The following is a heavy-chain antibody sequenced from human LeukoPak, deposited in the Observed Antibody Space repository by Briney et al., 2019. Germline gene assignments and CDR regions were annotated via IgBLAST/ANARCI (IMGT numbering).Heavy chain of an antibody. CDR2: FDPEDGET. CDR1: GYTLTELS. CDR3: ATGLPDTAAGTGFLDYYYYMDV. Sequence: ASVKVSCKVSGYTLTELSMHWVRQAPGKGREWMGGFDPEDGETIYAQKFQGRVTMTEDTSTDTAYMELSSLRSEDTAVYYCATGLPDTAAGTGFLDYYYYMDVRGKGTTVTVSS. J-gene: IGHJ6*03. V-gene: IGHV1-24*01. D-gene: IGHD6-13*01.